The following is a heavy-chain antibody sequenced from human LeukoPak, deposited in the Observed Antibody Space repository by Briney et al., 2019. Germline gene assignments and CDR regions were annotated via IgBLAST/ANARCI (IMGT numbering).Heavy chain of an antibody. V-gene: IGHV3-33*01. D-gene: IGHD3-3*01. CDR1: GFTFSSYG. J-gene: IGHJ5*02. CDR2: IWYDGSNK. Sequence: GGSLRLSCAASGFTFSSYGMHWVRQAPGKGLEWVAVIWYDGSNKYYADSVKGRFTISRDNSKNTLYLQMDSLRAEDTAVYYCAREESPYYDFWSGPRGYNWFDPWGQGTLVTVSS. CDR3: AREESPYYDFWSGPRGYNWFDP.